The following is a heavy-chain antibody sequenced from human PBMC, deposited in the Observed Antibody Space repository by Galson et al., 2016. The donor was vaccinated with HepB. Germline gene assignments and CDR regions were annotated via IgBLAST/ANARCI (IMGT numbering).Heavy chain of an antibody. CDR1: GGSISSGRYY. CDR3: ARPNSSGLSYYYYMDV. V-gene: IGHV4-39*01. J-gene: IGHJ6*03. D-gene: IGHD6-25*01. CDR2: IYYSGTT. Sequence: ETLSLTCTVSGGSISSGRYYWGWIRQPPGKGLEWIGSIYYSGTTYYNPSLKSRVTISVDTPKNQFSLKLSSVTAADTAVYFCARPNSSGLSYYYYMDVWGKGTTVTVSS.